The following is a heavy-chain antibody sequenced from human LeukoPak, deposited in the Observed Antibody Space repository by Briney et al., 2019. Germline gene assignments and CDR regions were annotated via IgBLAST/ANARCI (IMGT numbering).Heavy chain of an antibody. CDR2: ISKDGSNE. D-gene: IGHD5-12*01. Sequence: GGSLRPSCAASGFTFSTYVMHWVRQAPGKGLEWGAVISKDGSNEDYADSVKGRFSISRDNSKNTLFLQMNSLRVEDTAVYYCARESVARGLFDYWGQGTLVTVSS. CDR3: ARESVARGLFDY. V-gene: IGHV3-30*04. J-gene: IGHJ4*02. CDR1: GFTFSTYV.